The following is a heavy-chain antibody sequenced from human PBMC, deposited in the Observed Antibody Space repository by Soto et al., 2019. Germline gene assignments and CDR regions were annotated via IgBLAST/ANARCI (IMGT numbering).Heavy chain of an antibody. CDR1: NGSVSNSNW. D-gene: IGHD3-3*01. V-gene: IGHV4-4*02. CDR2: IHHSGST. Sequence: VQLQESGPGLVKPSGTLSLTCGVSNGSVSNSNWWSWVRQAPGKGLEWIGEIHHSGSTNFNPSLKSRVSISIDKSKPHFSLTLNSVTAADSAVYFCARVLRVTRFREGIMESYYMDVWGKGTTVTVAS. J-gene: IGHJ6*03. CDR3: ARVLRVTRFREGIMESYYMDV.